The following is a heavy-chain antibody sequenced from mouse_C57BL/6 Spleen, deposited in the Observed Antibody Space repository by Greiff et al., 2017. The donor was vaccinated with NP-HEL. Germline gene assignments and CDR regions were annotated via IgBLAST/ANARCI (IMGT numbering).Heavy chain of an antibody. CDR1: GFTFSSYA. CDR3: TREGGSPSYFDY. CDR2: ISSGGDYI. V-gene: IGHV5-9-1*02. J-gene: IGHJ2*01. D-gene: IGHD1-1*02. Sequence: DVQLVESGEGLVKPGGSLKLSCAASGFTFSSYAMSWVRQTPEKRLEWVAYISSGGDYIYYADTVKGRFTISRDNARNTLYLQMSSLKSEDTAMYYCTREGGSPSYFDYWGQGTTLTVSS.